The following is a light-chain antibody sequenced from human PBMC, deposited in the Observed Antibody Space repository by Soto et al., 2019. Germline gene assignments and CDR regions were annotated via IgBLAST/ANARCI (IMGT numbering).Light chain of an antibody. V-gene: IGLV2-14*01. CDR3: SSYRNTDTLV. CDR1: GSDVGGYAY. J-gene: IGLJ2*01. CDR2: EVS. Sequence: QSALTQPASVSGSPGQSITISCTGTGSDVGGYAYVSWYQQHPGKAPKLILYEVSNRPSGVSNRFSGSKSGNTASLTISGLQPEDEADYYCSSYRNTDTLVFGGGTKLPS.